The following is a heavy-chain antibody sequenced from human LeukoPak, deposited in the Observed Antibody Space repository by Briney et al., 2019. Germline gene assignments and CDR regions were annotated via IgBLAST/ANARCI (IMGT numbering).Heavy chain of an antibody. CDR2: TVGGGDGT. D-gene: IGHD1-26*01. V-gene: IGHV3-23*01. Sequence: GGSLRLSCAASGFTFSSTSMSWVRQAPGKGLEWVAVTVGGGDGTYYADSVKGRFTISRDNAKNSLYLHMNSLRADDTAVYYCARDTRSLIDYWGQGTLVTVSS. J-gene: IGHJ4*02. CDR3: ARDTRSLIDY. CDR1: GFTFSSTS.